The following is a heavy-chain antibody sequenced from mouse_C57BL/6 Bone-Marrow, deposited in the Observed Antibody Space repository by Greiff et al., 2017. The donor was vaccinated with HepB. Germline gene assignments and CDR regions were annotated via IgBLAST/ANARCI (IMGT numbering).Heavy chain of an antibody. Sequence: VQVVESGAELVMPGASVKLSCKASGYTFTSYWMHWVKQRPGQGLEWIGEIDPSDSYTNYNQKFKGKSTLTVDKSSSTAYMQLSSLTSEDSAVYYCARYYGSNYAMDYWGQGTSVTVSS. CDR1: GYTFTSYW. CDR2: IDPSDSYT. V-gene: IGHV1-69*01. CDR3: ARYYGSNYAMDY. D-gene: IGHD1-1*01. J-gene: IGHJ4*01.